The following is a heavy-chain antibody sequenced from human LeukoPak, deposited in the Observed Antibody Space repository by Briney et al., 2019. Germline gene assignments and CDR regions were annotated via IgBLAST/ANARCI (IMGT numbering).Heavy chain of an antibody. D-gene: IGHD1-1*01. J-gene: IGHJ4*02. CDR1: GDSISGSEW. V-gene: IGHV4-4*02. CDR2: IFHSGST. CDR3: ARHLGTGTLYFDY. Sequence: PSETLSLTCAVSGDSISGSEWWNWVRQPPGKGLEWIGEIFHSGSTNYGPSLKSRVTISVDKSKNQFSLKLSSVTAADAAVYYCARHLGTGTLYFDYWGQGTLVTVSS.